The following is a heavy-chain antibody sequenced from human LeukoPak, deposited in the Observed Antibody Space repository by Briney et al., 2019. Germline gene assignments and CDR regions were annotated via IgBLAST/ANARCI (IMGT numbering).Heavy chain of an antibody. J-gene: IGHJ4*02. D-gene: IGHD3-10*01. CDR2: ISGNGAKT. V-gene: IGHV3-23*01. CDR3: VARNGYHYAFDY. CDR1: EFTFSAYA. Sequence: PGGSLRLSCVGSEFTFSAYAMSWVRQTPGKGLEWVSGISGNGAKTESADSVEGRFTISRENAKDTLYLEMTNLRAEDAAVYYCVARNGYHYAFDYWGQGTQVVVSS.